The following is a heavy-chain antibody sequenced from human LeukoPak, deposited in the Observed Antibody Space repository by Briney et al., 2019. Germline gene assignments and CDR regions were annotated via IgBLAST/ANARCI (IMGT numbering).Heavy chain of an antibody. CDR3: ARSRLRHCSSTSCYNWFDP. CDR1: GGSISSYY. Sequence: SSETLSLTCTVSGGSISSYYWSWIRQPPGKGLEWIGEIYHSGSTNYNPSLKSRVTISVDKSKNQFSLKLSSVTAADTAVYYCARSRLRHCSSTSCYNWFDPWGQGTLVTVSS. D-gene: IGHD2-2*01. J-gene: IGHJ5*02. V-gene: IGHV4-59*12. CDR2: IYHSGST.